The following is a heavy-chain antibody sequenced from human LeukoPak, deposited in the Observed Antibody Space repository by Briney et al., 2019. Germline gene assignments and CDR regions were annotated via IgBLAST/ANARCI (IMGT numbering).Heavy chain of an antibody. J-gene: IGHJ6*02. V-gene: IGHV3-11*01. Sequence: GGSLRLSCAASGFTFRDYYMSWIRQAPGKGLEWVSYISSSGSTIYYADSVKGRFTISRDNAKNSLYLQMNSLRAEDTAVYYCARETLTYGSGSSPLVPRYYGIDVWGQGTTVTVSS. CDR1: GFTFRDYY. CDR3: ARETLTYGSGSSPLVPRYYGIDV. CDR2: ISSSGSTI. D-gene: IGHD3-10*01.